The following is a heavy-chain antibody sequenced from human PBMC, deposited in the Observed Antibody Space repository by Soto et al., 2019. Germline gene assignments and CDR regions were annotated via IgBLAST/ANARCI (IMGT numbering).Heavy chain of an antibody. CDR3: ASYSPGSGYLYYFDY. J-gene: IGHJ4*02. Sequence: PSETLSLTCTVSGCSISSGDYYWSWIRQPPGKGLEWIGYIYYSGSTYYNPSLKSRVTISVDTSKNQFSLKLSSVTAADTAVYYCASYSPGSGYLYYFDYWGQGTLVTVSS. CDR2: IYYSGST. CDR1: GCSISSGDYY. D-gene: IGHD3-22*01. V-gene: IGHV4-30-4*01.